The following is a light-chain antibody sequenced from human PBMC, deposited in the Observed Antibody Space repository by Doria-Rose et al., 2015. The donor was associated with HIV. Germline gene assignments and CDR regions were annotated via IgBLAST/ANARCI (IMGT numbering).Light chain of an antibody. J-gene: IGKJ4*01. CDR3: QQYVSSPLT. V-gene: IGKV3-20*01. CDR2: DVS. Sequence: TQSPGTLSLSPGERATLSCRASQSVSSSELGWYQQKPGQAPRLLIYDVSTRATGIPDRFSGSGSGTDFTLAISRLEPGDFAAYYCQQYVSSPLTFGGGTKVEIK. CDR1: QSVSSSE.